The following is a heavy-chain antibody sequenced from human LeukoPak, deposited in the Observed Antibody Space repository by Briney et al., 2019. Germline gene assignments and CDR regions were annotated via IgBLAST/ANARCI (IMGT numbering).Heavy chain of an antibody. CDR2: IYYSGST. V-gene: IGHV4-39*07. J-gene: IGHJ4*02. CDR1: GGSISSSSYY. CDR3: ARGVADYDSSGYFDY. Sequence: SETLSLTCTVSGGSISSSSYYWGWIRQPPGKGLEWIGSIYYSGSTYYNPSLKSRVTISVDTSKNQFSLKLSSVTAAGTAVYYCARGVADYDSSGYFDYWGQGTLVTVSS. D-gene: IGHD3-22*01.